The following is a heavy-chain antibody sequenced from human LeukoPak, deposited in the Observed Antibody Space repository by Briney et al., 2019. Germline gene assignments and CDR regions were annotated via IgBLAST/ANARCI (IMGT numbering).Heavy chain of an antibody. J-gene: IGHJ4*02. CDR2: INHSGGT. V-gene: IGHV4-34*01. D-gene: IGHD1-7*01. Sequence: ASETLSLTCAVYGGSFSGYYWSWIRQPPGKGLEWIGEINHSGGTNYNPSLKSRVTISVDTSKKQFSLKLSSVTAADTAVYYCAGALGNYNSDYWDQGTLVTVSS. CDR1: GGSFSGYY. CDR3: AGALGNYNSDY.